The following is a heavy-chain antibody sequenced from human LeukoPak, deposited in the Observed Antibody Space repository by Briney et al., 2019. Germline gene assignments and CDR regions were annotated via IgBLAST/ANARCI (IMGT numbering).Heavy chain of an antibody. J-gene: IGHJ6*02. V-gene: IGHV3-23*01. Sequence: PGGSLRLSCAASGFTFSSYAMSWVRQAPGKGLEWVSAISGSGGSTYYADSVKGRFTISRDNSKNTLYLQMNSLRAEDTAVYYCAKYSGSGRSHYYYYYGMDVWGQGTTVTVSS. CDR1: GFTFSSYA. D-gene: IGHD3-10*01. CDR3: AKYSGSGRSHYYYYYGMDV. CDR2: ISGSGGST.